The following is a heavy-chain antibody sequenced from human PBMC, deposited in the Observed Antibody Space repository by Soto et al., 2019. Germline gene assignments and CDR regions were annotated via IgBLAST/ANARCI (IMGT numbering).Heavy chain of an antibody. J-gene: IGHJ6*02. V-gene: IGHV4-31*03. CDR3: ARDPSIADFYGMDV. CDR2: IYYRGST. Sequence: QVQLQESGPGLVKPSQTLSLTCSVSGGSISSGGNYWNWIRQHPGKGLEWIGYIYYRGSTYYNPSLEGRVTTSVDTSENQFPLKPGSVTAADTAVYYCARDPSIADFYGMDVWGQGTTVTVSS. CDR1: GGSISSGGNY. D-gene: IGHD6-13*01.